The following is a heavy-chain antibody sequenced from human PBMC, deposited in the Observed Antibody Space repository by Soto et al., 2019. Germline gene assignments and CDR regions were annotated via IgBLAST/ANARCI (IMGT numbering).Heavy chain of an antibody. CDR3: ARDRPHPVRYCSGGSCYENYYYYMDV. D-gene: IGHD2-15*01. V-gene: IGHV3-48*01. Sequence: GGSLRLSCAASGFTFSSYSMNWVRQAPGKGLEWVSYISSSSSTIYYADYVKGLFTISRDNAKNSLYLQMNSLRAEDTAVYYCARDRPHPVRYCSGGSCYENYYYYMDVWGKGTTVTVSS. J-gene: IGHJ6*03. CDR2: ISSSSSTI. CDR1: GFTFSSYS.